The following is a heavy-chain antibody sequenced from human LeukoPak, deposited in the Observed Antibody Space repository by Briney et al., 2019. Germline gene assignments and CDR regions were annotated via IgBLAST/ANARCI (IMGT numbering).Heavy chain of an antibody. V-gene: IGHV1-2*02. CDR3: ARSRITLIRGVIDY. CDR2: INPKSGGT. J-gene: IGHJ4*02. Sequence: ASVKVSCKASGYTFTDYYMHWVRQASGQGLEWMGWINPKSGGTNYAQKFRGRVTMTRDTSISTAYMELNRLRSDDTAVYYCARSRITLIRGVIDYWGQGTLVTVSS. CDR1: GYTFTDYY. D-gene: IGHD3-10*01.